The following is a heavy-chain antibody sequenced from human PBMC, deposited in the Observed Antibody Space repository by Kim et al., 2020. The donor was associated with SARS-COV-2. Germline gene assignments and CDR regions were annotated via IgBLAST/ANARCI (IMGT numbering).Heavy chain of an antibody. Sequence: LKSRFTISVDTSKNQFSLKLSSVTAADTAVYYCARAGYSSSWYLGPIDYWGQGTLVTVSS. J-gene: IGHJ4*02. V-gene: IGHV4-59*01. CDR3: ARAGYSSSWYLGPIDY. D-gene: IGHD6-13*01.